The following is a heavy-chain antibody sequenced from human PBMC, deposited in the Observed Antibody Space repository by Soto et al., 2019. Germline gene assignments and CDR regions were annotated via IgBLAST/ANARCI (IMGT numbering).Heavy chain of an antibody. CDR2: ISYDGSDK. Sequence: GSLRLSCAASGFTFSSYSMHWVRQAPCKGLDWVALISYDGSDKYYADSAKGRFTVSRDNSKNTLYLQMNSLRLEDTAVDYRASPVEPFQSYGMDVWAQGPKVIVSS. V-gene: IGHV3-30-3*01. J-gene: IGHJ6*02. CDR1: GFTFSSYS. CDR3: ASPVEPFQSYGMDV.